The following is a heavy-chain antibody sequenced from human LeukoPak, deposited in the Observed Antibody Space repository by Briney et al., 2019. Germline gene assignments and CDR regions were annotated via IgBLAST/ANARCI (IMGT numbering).Heavy chain of an antibody. CDR3: ARDRGEGYFDY. Sequence: GSLRLSCAASGFTFSSYGMHWVRQAPGKGLEWVAVISYDGSNKYYADSVKGRFTISRDNSKNTLYLQMNSLRAEDTAVYYCARDRGEGYFDYWGQGTLVTVSS. V-gene: IGHV3-30*03. CDR1: GFTFSSYG. J-gene: IGHJ4*02. D-gene: IGHD3-16*01. CDR2: ISYDGSNK.